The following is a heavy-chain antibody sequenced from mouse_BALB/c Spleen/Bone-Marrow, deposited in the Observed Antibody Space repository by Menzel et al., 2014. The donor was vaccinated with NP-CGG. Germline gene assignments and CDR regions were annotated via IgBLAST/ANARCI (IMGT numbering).Heavy chain of an antibody. J-gene: IGHJ2*02. Sequence: VKLQESGPVLVRPGASVKLSCKASGYTFTSSWMHWAKQRPGQGLEWIGEIHPNSGNTNYNEKFKGKATLTVDTSSSTAYVDLSSLTSEDSAVYYCARSGFDYWGQGTSLTVSS. V-gene: IGHV1S130*01. CDR3: ARSGFDY. CDR1: GYTFTSSW. D-gene: IGHD4-1*01. CDR2: IHPNSGNT.